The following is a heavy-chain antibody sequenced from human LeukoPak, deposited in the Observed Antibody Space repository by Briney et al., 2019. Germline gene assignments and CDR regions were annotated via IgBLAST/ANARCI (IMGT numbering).Heavy chain of an antibody. J-gene: IGHJ6*02. CDR1: GYTFTSYG. Sequence: ASVKVSCKASGYTFTSYGISWVRQAPGQGLEWMGWISAYNGNTNYAQKLQGRVTMTRNTSISTAYMELSSLRSEDTAVYYCAREGHNDGDLDVWGQGTTVTVSS. D-gene: IGHD2-21*02. V-gene: IGHV1-18*01. CDR3: AREGHNDGDLDV. CDR2: ISAYNGNT.